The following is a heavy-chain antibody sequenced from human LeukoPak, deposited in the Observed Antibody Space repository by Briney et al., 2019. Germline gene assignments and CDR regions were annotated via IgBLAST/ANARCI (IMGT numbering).Heavy chain of an antibody. J-gene: IGHJ6*03. CDR2: ISSSSSTI. V-gene: IGHV3-48*01. CDR3: ASGSYHHYYYYMDV. Sequence: GGSLRLSCAASGFTFSSYSMNWVRQAPGKGLEWVSYISSSSSTIYYADSVKGRFTISRDNAKNSLYLQMNSLRAEDTAVYYCASGSYHHYYYYMDVWGKGTTVTVSS. D-gene: IGHD1-26*01. CDR1: GFTFSSYS.